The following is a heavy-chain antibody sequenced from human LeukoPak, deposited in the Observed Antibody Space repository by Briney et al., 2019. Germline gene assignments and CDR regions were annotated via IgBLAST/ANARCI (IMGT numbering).Heavy chain of an antibody. V-gene: IGHV3-9*01. CDR3: AKAGIAAAGTGEYFDY. CDR1: GFNFDDYA. Sequence: GRSLRLSCAVSGFNFDDYAMHWVRQAPGRGLEWVSGISWNSGSIGYADSVKGRFTISRDNAKNSLYLQMNSLRAEDTALYYCAKAGIAAAGTGEYFDYWGQGTLVTVSS. D-gene: IGHD6-13*01. J-gene: IGHJ4*02. CDR2: ISWNSGSI.